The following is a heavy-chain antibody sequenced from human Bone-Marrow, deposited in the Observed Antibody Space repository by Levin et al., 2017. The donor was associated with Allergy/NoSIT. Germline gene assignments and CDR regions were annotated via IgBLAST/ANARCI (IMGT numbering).Heavy chain of an antibody. Sequence: GESLKISCTISGFIFADYAMNWVRQAPGRGLEWVSSLDGSSGKTHYADVVKGRFTISRDNAKNSLTLQMNSLRAEDTAVYYCARGIIGDVRVAHKEAFDIWGQGTMVSVSS. CDR1: GFIFADYA. V-gene: IGHV3-23*01. J-gene: IGHJ3*02. CDR2: LDGSSGKT. CDR3: ARGIIGDVRVAHKEAFDI. D-gene: IGHD2-8*02.